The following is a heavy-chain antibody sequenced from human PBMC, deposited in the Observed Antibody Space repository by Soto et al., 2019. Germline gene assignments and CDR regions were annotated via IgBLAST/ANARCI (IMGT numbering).Heavy chain of an antibody. J-gene: IGHJ4*02. D-gene: IGHD1-20*01. V-gene: IGHV3-13*01. Sequence: GGSLRLSCAASGFTFSSYDMHWVRQATGKGLEWVSAIGTAGDTYYPGSVKGRFTISRENAKNSLYLQMNSLRAGDTAVYYCARATREYNWNDLDYWGQGTLVTVSS. CDR2: IGTAGDT. CDR1: GFTFSSYD. CDR3: ARATREYNWNDLDY.